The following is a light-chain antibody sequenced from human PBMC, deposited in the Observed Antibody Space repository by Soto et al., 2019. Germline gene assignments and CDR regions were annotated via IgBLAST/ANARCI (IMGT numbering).Light chain of an antibody. CDR2: GAF. CDR3: QQYHNWPYT. J-gene: IGKJ2*01. CDR1: QSVSSN. V-gene: IGKV3-15*01. Sequence: EIVMTQSPATLSVSPGERATLSCRASQSVSSNLAWFHHNPGQAPRLLIYGAFTRATGFPARFSGSGSGTEFTLTISSLQSEDFAVYYCQQYHNWPYTFGQGAKLEIK.